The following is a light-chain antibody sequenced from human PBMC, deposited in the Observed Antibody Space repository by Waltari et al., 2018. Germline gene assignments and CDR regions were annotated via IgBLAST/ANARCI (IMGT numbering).Light chain of an antibody. CDR3: QQYNSYPLT. Sequence: DIQMTQSPSTLSASVGDRVTITCRASQSISSWLAWYQQKPGKAPKLLIYKASSLESGVPSRFIGSGSGTEVTLTISSLQPDDFATDYCQQYNSYPLTFGGGTKVEIK. CDR2: KAS. CDR1: QSISSW. J-gene: IGKJ4*01. V-gene: IGKV1-5*03.